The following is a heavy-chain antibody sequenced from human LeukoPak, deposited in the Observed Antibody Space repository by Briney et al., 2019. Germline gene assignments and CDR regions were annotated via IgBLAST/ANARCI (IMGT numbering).Heavy chain of an antibody. D-gene: IGHD2-21*01. V-gene: IGHV1-24*01. Sequence: ASVKVSCKVSRYSITELSTHWVRQAPGKGLEWMGGFDPGSGEIIYEQKSQDRVTMTEDTSTDTAYMELSSLRSEDTALYYCATGTHYGLLLFWGQGTLVTVSS. J-gene: IGHJ4*02. CDR2: FDPGSGEI. CDR3: ATGTHYGLLLF. CDR1: RYSITELS.